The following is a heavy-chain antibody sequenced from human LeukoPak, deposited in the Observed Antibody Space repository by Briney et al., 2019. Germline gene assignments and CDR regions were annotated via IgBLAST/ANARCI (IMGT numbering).Heavy chain of an antibody. CDR3: ARHYDFWSGYYFDY. CDR1: SGSISSSSYY. CDR2: IYYSGST. D-gene: IGHD3-3*01. J-gene: IGHJ4*02. V-gene: IGHV4-39*01. Sequence: SETLSLTCTVSSGSISSSSYYWGWIRQPPGKGLEWIGSIYYSGSTYYNPSLKSRVSISVDTSKNQFSLKLSSVTAADTAVYYCARHYDFWSGYYFDYWGQGTLVTVSS.